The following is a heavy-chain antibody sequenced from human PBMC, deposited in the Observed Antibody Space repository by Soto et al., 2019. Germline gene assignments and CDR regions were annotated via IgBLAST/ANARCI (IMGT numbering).Heavy chain of an antibody. D-gene: IGHD3-10*01. CDR1: GFTFSSYA. CDR2: ISGSGGST. J-gene: IGHJ4*02. V-gene: IGHV3-23*01. Sequence: GGSLRLSCAASGFTFSSYAMSWVRQAPGKGLEWVSAISGSGGSTYYADSVKGRFTISRDNSKNTLYLQMNSLIAEDTAVYYCAKDHWRWFGELFSRFDYWGQGTLVTVSS. CDR3: AKDHWRWFGELFSRFDY.